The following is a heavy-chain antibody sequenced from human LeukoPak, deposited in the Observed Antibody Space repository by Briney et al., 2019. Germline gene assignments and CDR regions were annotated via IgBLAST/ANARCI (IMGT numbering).Heavy chain of an antibody. D-gene: IGHD5-12*01. CDR2: INPNSGGT. CDR1: GYTFISYG. Sequence: ASVKVSCKASGYTFISYGISWVRQAPGQGLEWMGWINPNSGGTNYAQKFQGRVTMTRDTSISTAYMELSRLRSDDTAVYYCANGVVATTRAPFDPWGQGTLVTVSS. V-gene: IGHV1-2*02. CDR3: ANGVVATTRAPFDP. J-gene: IGHJ5*02.